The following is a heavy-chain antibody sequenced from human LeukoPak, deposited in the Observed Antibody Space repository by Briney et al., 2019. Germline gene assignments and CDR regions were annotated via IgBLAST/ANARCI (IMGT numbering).Heavy chain of an antibody. CDR1: GFTFSSYE. D-gene: IGHD5-12*01. J-gene: IGHJ3*02. Sequence: GGSLRLSCAASGFTFSSYEMNWVRQAPGKGLGWVSYISSSGSTIYYADSVKGRFTISRDNAKNSLYLQMNSLRAEDTAVYYCASTYVDIVATGAFDIWGQGTMVTVSS. CDR2: ISSSGSTI. V-gene: IGHV3-48*03. CDR3: ASTYVDIVATGAFDI.